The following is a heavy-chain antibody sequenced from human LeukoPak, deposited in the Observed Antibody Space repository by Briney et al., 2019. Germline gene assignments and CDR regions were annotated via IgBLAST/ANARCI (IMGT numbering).Heavy chain of an antibody. V-gene: IGHV4-4*07. CDR2: FYSSGDI. Sequence: PSETLSLSCTVSGGSISSYFWSWIRQPAGTGLEWIGRFYSSGDIIYNPPPPRRVNMSVDTSKNRFSLKRSSITGAHTAVSFIAGEGGEQCGGDCYTYDIVYSGQGTLVTVSS. D-gene: IGHD2-21*01. CDR1: GGSISSYF. J-gene: IGHJ4*02. CDR3: AGEGGEQCGGDCYTYDIVY.